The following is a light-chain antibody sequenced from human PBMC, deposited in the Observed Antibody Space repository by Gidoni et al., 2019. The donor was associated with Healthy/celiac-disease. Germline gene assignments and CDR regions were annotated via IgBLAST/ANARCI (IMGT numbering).Light chain of an antibody. CDR2: EGS. Sequence: QSALTQPASVSGSPGQSITISCTGTSSEVGNYNLVSWYQQHPGKAPKLMIYEGSKRPSGVSNRFSGSKSGNTASLTISGLQAEDEADYSCCSYAGFSTPYVFGTGTTVTVL. CDR3: CSYAGFSTPYV. V-gene: IGLV2-23*01. CDR1: SSEVGNYNL. J-gene: IGLJ1*01.